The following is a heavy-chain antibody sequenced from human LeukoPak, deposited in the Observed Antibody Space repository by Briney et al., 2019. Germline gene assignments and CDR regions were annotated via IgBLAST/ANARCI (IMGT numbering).Heavy chain of an antibody. V-gene: IGHV3-15*01. CDR2: IKSKSDGGTT. D-gene: IGHD2-15*01. CDR1: GFTFRNAW. CDR3: TTDGAHCSGGTCDDY. J-gene: IGHJ4*02. Sequence: PGGSLRLSCAASGFTFRNAWMSWVRQAPGKGLEWVGRIKSKSDGGTTDFAAPVKGRFTISRDDSRNTLFLEMNSLKTEDTAVYYCTTDGAHCSGGTCDDYWGQGTLVTVSS.